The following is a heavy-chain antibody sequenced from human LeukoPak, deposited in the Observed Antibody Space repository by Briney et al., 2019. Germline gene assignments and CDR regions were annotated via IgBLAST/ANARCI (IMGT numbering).Heavy chain of an antibody. CDR3: AQGYLSGWYPN. V-gene: IGHV3-23*01. Sequence: PGGSLRLSCAVSGFSVGSSGMSWVRQAPGKGLEWISAISLDGETTYYADSVKGRFFISRDSSRNTLYMQLSSLRVEDTAVYYCAQGYLSGWYPNWGQGSLVSVSS. CDR2: ISLDGETT. D-gene: IGHD6-19*01. CDR1: GFSVGSSG. J-gene: IGHJ4*02.